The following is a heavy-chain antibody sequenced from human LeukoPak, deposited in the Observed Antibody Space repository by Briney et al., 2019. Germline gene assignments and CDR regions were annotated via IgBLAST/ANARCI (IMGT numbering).Heavy chain of an antibody. V-gene: IGHV4-59*11. CDR1: GGSISSHY. J-gene: IGHJ4*02. Sequence: SETLSLTCTVSGGSISSHYWSWIRQPPGKGLEWIGYIYYSGSTNYNPSLKSRVTISVDTPKNQFSLKLSSVTAADTAVYYCARGLGLFDYWGQGTLVTVSS. D-gene: IGHD1-26*01. CDR3: ARGLGLFDY. CDR2: IYYSGST.